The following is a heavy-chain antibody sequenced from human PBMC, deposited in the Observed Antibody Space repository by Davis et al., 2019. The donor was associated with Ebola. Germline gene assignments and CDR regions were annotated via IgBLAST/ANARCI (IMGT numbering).Heavy chain of an antibody. CDR1: GGSISSSSFY. CDR3: ARTTYYYDSSGYRKYYFDY. V-gene: IGHV4-39*01. Sequence: MPSETLSLTCTVSGGSISSSSFYWGWIRQPPGKGLEWIGSIYYSGSTYFNPSLKSRVTISVDTSKNQFSLKLSSVTAADTAVYYCARTTYYYDSSGYRKYYFDYWGQGTLVTVSP. J-gene: IGHJ4*02. D-gene: IGHD3-22*01. CDR2: IYYSGST.